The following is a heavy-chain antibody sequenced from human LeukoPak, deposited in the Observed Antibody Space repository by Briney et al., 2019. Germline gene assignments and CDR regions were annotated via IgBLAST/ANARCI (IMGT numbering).Heavy chain of an antibody. Sequence: ASVKVSCKVSGYTLTELSMHWVRQAPGKGLEWMGGFDPEDGETIYAQKFQGRVTMTEDTSTDTAYMELSSLRSEDTAVYYCATPRDGYKQFDYWGQGTLVTVSS. CDR1: GYTLTELS. V-gene: IGHV1-24*01. CDR3: ATPRDGYKQFDY. D-gene: IGHD5-24*01. J-gene: IGHJ4*02. CDR2: FDPEDGET.